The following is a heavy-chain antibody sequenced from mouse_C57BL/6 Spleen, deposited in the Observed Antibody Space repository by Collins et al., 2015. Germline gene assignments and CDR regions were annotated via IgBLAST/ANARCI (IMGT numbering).Heavy chain of an antibody. D-gene: IGHD2-2*01. CDR1: GFSLTSYA. J-gene: IGHJ2*01. V-gene: IGHV2-9-1*01. Sequence: QVQLKESGTWPGRRPHRACPITCTVSGFSLTSYAISWVRQPPGKGLEWLGVIWTGGGTNYNSALKSRLSISKDNSKSQVFLKMNSLQTDDTARYYCARNSYMVIFDYWGQGTTLTVSS. CDR2: IWTGGGT. CDR3: ARNSYMVIFDY.